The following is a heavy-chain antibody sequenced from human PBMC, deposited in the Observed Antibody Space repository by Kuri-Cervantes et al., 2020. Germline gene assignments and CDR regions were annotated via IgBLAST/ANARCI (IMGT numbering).Heavy chain of an antibody. D-gene: IGHD3-10*01. V-gene: IGHV2-70*01. CDR1: GFPLRTSSMC. J-gene: IGHJ4*02. Sequence: SGPTLVKPTQTLTLTCTFSGFPLRTSSMCVNWIRQPPGKALEWLALIDWDDDKYYSTSLKTRLTISKDTSKNQVVLTMTNMDPVDTATYYCARIELHNYYGSGIFDYWGQGTLVTVSS. CDR3: ARIELHNYYGSGIFDY. CDR2: IDWDDDK.